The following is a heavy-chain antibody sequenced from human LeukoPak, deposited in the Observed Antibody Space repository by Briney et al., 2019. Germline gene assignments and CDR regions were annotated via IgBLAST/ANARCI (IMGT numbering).Heavy chain of an antibody. Sequence: PGGSLRLSCAASGFTFSSYWMTWVRQAPGKGLVWVSRIASDGSSTTYADSVKGRFSISRDNAKNTLYLQMNSLRVEDTAVYYCARGRPHGNDYWGQGTLVTVPS. CDR1: GFTFSSYW. CDR2: IASDGSST. J-gene: IGHJ4*02. V-gene: IGHV3-74*01. D-gene: IGHD4-23*01. CDR3: ARGRPHGNDY.